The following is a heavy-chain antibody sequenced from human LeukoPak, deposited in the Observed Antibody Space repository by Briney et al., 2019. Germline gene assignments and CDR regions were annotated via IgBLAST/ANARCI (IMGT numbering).Heavy chain of an antibody. D-gene: IGHD3-3*01. CDR2: IYYSGST. Sequence: SETLSLNCTVSGGSISSGDYYWRWIRQPPGKGLEWIGYIYYSGSTYYNPSLKSRVTISVDTSKNQFSLKLSSVTAADTAVYYCARDFGGSYFDYWGQGTLVTVSS. J-gene: IGHJ4*02. V-gene: IGHV4-30-4*08. CDR3: ARDFGGSYFDY. CDR1: GGSISSGDYY.